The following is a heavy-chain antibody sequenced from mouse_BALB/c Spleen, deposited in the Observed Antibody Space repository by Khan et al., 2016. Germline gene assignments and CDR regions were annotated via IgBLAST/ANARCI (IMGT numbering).Heavy chain of an antibody. V-gene: IGHV1S29*02. Sequence: VQLQQSGPDLVKPGASVKISCKASGYTFTDYNMHWVKQSHGKSLEWIGYIYPYNGGTGYNQKFKNKATLTVDTSSSTASMELRSLTSEDSAVYYWARANDWYFDVWGAGTTVTVSA. CDR1: GYTFTDYN. CDR3: ARANDWYFDV. CDR2: IYPYNGGT. J-gene: IGHJ1*01.